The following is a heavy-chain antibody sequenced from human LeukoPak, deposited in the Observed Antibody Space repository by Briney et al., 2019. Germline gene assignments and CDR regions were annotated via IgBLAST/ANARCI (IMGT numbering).Heavy chain of an antibody. J-gene: IGHJ3*02. CDR2: INPNSGGT. V-gene: IGHV1-2*06. CDR3: RQTRLSLSDAFDI. D-gene: IGHD3-16*02. Sequence: GASVKVSCKASGYTFTGYYMHWVRQATGQGLEWMGRINPNSGGTNYAQKFQGRVTMTRDTSISTAYMELSRLRSDDTAVYYCRQTRLSLSDAFDIWGQGTMVTVSS. CDR1: GYTFTGYY.